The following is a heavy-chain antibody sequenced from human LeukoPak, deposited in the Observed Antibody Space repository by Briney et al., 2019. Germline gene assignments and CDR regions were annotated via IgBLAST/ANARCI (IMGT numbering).Heavy chain of an antibody. CDR2: IYSGGST. J-gene: IGHJ4*02. CDR1: GFTFSSYA. V-gene: IGHV3-23*03. CDR3: ARGTIARLGPFDC. D-gene: IGHD6-6*01. Sequence: GGSLRLSCAASGFTFSSYAMSWVRQAPGKGLEWVSVIYSGGSTFYADPVKGRFTISRDNSKNTLHLQMNSLRVEDTAIYYCARGTIARLGPFDCWGQGTLVIVSS.